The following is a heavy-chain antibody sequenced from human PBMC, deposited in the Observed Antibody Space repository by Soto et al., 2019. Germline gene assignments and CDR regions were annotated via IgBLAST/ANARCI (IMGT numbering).Heavy chain of an antibody. D-gene: IGHD1-26*01. CDR2: IYYSGST. V-gene: IGHV4-59*08. J-gene: IGHJ6*03. CDR3: ARGGADRMDLYYYYYYYMDV. CDR1: GGSISSYY. Sequence: SEILSLTCTVSGGSISSYYWSWIRQPPGKGLEWIGYIYYSGSTNYNPSLKSRVTISVDTSKNQFSLKLSSVTAADTAVYYCARGGADRMDLYYYYYYYMDVWGKGTTVNVSS.